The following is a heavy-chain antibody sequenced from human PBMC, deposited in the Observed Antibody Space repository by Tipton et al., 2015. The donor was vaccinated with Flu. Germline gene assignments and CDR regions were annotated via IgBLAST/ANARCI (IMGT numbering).Heavy chain of an antibody. CDR2: ISSSGTYI. J-gene: IGHJ6*02. D-gene: IGHD6-6*01. V-gene: IGHV3-21*01. Sequence: SLRLSCAASGFTFDDYAMHWVRQAPGKGLEWVSSISSSGTYINYMDSLKGRFTISRDNAKNSLYLQMNTLRAEDTAVYYCASSIAGPLSYYYGMDVWGQGTTVTVSS. CDR1: GFTFDDYA. CDR3: ASSIAGPLSYYYGMDV.